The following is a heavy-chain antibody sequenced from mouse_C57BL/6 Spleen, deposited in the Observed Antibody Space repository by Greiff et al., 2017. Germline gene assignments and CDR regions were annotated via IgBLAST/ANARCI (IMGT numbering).Heavy chain of an antibody. V-gene: IGHV1-64*01. J-gene: IGHJ4*01. D-gene: IGHD4-1*01. CDR2: IHPNSGST. CDR1: GYTFTSYW. CDR3: ARSGTGPHYYAMDY. Sequence: QVQLQQPGAELVKPGASVKLSCKASGYTFTSYWMHWVKQRPGQGLAWIGMIHPNSGSTNYNEKFKSKATLTVDKSSSTAYMQLSSLTSEDSAVYYCARSGTGPHYYAMDYWGQGTSVTVSS.